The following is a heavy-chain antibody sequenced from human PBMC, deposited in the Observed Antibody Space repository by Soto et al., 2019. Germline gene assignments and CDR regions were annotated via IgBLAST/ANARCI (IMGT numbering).Heavy chain of an antibody. V-gene: IGHV4-34*01. J-gene: IGHJ6*02. D-gene: IGHD3-3*02. CDR3: ARDRQYYQFWSGCQNEGPCAMDV. Sequence: PSETLSLTCAVYGGSLSGYYWTWIRQAPGKGLEWIGEINHCGGTNYNSSLKSRVTISVDTSKNQFSLILYSVTAADTAVYYCARDRQYYQFWSGCQNEGPCAMDVWGQGTTVTVSS. CDR1: GGSLSGYY. CDR2: INHCGGT.